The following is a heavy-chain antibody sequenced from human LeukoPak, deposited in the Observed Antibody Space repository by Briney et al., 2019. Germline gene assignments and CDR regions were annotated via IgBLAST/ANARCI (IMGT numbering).Heavy chain of an antibody. J-gene: IGHJ4*02. Sequence: SETLSLTCTVSGCSISSGGYYWIWIRQHPGKGLEWIGYIYYSGSTYDNPPLKSRITISADTSKNQFSLKLSSVTAADTAVYYCARGVAAAGAADYWGLGTLVTVSS. CDR2: IYYSGST. CDR3: ARGVAAAGAADY. D-gene: IGHD6-13*01. CDR1: GCSISSGGYY. V-gene: IGHV4-31*03.